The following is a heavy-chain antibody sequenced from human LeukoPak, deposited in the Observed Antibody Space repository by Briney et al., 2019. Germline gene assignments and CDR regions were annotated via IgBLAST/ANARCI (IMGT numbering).Heavy chain of an antibody. CDR3: ARTTVTTEYYFDY. CDR1: GYTFTGYY. V-gene: IGHV1-2*02. CDR2: INPNSGGT. Sequence: ASVKVSCKASGYTFTGYYMHWVRQAPGQGLELMGWINPNSGGTNYAQKFQGRVTMTRDTSISTAYMELSRLRSDDTAVYYCARTTVTTEYYFDYWGQGTLVTVSS. D-gene: IGHD4-17*01. J-gene: IGHJ4*02.